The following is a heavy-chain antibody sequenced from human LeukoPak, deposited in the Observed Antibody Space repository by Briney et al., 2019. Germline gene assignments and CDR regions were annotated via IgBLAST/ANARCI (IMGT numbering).Heavy chain of an antibody. D-gene: IGHD2-2*01. CDR1: VYTFTSYG. CDR3: ARVPGYCSSTSCYAVY. CDR2: ISAYNGNT. V-gene: IGHV1-18*01. Sequence: ASVKVSCKASVYTFTSYGISWVRQAPGQGLEWMGWISAYNGNTNYAQKLQGRVTMTTDTSTSTAYMELRSLRSDDTAVYYCARVPGYCSSTSCYAVYWGQGTLVTVSS. J-gene: IGHJ4*02.